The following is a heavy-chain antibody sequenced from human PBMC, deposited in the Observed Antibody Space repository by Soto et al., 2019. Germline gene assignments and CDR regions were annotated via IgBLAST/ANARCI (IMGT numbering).Heavy chain of an antibody. D-gene: IGHD1-7*01. CDR2: NT. CDR1: GYTFANYG. Sequence: QVQLVQSGAEVKEPGASVKISCKTSGYTFANYGVTWVRQAPGQGLEWVGCNTDYAQKFQGTVTMTRDTSTSSAYLEMRSLKSDDTAVYYCARGRLNIYGGSWNYYFDYWGQGTLVTVSS. J-gene: IGHJ4*02. V-gene: IGHV1-18*01. CDR3: ARGRLNIYGGSWNYYFDY.